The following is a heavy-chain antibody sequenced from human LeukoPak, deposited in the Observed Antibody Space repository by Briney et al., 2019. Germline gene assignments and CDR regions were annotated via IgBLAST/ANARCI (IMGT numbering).Heavy chain of an antibody. V-gene: IGHV4-4*07. CDR1: GGSISSYY. CDR2: IYTSGST. D-gene: IGHD2-2*01. J-gene: IGHJ6*03. Sequence: PSETLSLTCTVSGGSISSYYWSWIRQPAGKGLEWIGRIYTSGSTNYNPSLKSRVTMSVDTSKNQFSLKLSSVTAADTAVYYCARESVTGYQEDYMDVWGKGTTVTISS. CDR3: ARESVTGYQEDYMDV.